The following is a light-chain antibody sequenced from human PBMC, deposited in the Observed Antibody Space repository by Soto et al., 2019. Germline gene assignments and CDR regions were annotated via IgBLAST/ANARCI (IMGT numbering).Light chain of an antibody. CDR1: QSLRSS. Sequence: VMTQSPATLSVSPGERATLSCRASQSLRSSLAWYQQKPGQAPRLLIYGASTRATGIPARFSGSGSGTDFTLTISSLEPEDFAVYYCQQRSNWPLITFGRGTRLEIK. J-gene: IGKJ5*01. V-gene: IGKV3-15*01. CDR2: GAS. CDR3: QQRSNWPLIT.